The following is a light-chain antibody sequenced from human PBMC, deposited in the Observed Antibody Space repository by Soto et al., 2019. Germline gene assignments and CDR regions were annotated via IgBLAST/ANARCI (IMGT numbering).Light chain of an antibody. J-gene: IGKJ1*01. CDR2: GAS. CDR3: QQYNNWPRT. Sequence: EIVMTQSPATLSVSPGERATLSCRASQSVSSNLAWYQQKPGQAPRLLIYGASTRATGIPARFSGSGSGTEFTLTISRLQSEDFAVYDCQQYNNWPRTVGQGTKGDIK. V-gene: IGKV3-15*01. CDR1: QSVSSN.